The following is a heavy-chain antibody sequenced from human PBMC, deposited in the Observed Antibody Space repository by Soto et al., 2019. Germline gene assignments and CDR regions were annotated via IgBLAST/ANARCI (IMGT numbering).Heavy chain of an antibody. CDR1: GGSIRSSY. CDR2: IYYTGST. D-gene: IGHD3-22*01. V-gene: IGHV4-59*01. CDR3: ASYYGGMDV. Sequence: SETLSLTCTVSGGSIRSSYWTWIRQPPGKGLEWIGYIYYTGSTNYNPSLKSRATISVDMSKNQFSLKLSSVTAADTAVYYCASYYGGMDVWGQGTTVTVSS. J-gene: IGHJ6*02.